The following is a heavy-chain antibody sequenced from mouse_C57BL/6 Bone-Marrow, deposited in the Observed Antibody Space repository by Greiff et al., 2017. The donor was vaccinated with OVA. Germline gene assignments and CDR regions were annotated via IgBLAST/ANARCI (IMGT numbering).Heavy chain of an antibody. CDR1: GFTFSSYT. D-gene: IGHD1-1*01. CDR2: ISGGGGNT. V-gene: IGHV5-9*01. J-gene: IGHJ1*03. Sequence: EVKVVESGEGLVKPGGSLKLSCAASGFTFSSYTMSWVRQTPEKRLEWVATISGGGGNTYYPDSVKGRFTISRDNAKNTLYLQMSSLRPEDTALYYCARRDYGSSHWYFDVWGTGTTVTVSS. CDR3: ARRDYGSSHWYFDV.